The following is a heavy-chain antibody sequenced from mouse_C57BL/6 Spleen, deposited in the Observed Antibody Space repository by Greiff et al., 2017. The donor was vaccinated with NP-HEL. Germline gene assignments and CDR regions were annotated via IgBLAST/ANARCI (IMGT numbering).Heavy chain of an antibody. J-gene: IGHJ3*01. V-gene: IGHV3-6*01. Sequence: EVKLVESGPGLVKPSQSLSLTCSVTGYSITSGYYWNWIRQFPGNKLEWMGYISYDGSNNYNPSLKNRISITRDTSKNQFFLKLNSVTTEDTATYYCASSFPPYWGQGTLVTVSA. CDR3: ASSFPPY. CDR1: GYSITSGYY. CDR2: ISYDGSN. D-gene: IGHD1-1*01.